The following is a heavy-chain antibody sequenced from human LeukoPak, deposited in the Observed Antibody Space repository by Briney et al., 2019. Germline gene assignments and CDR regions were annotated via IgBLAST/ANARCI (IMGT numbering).Heavy chain of an antibody. CDR1: GGSISSYY. V-gene: IGHV4-59*08. Sequence: PSETLSLTCTVSGGSISSYYWSWIRQPPGKGLEGIGYIYYSGSTNYNPSLKSRVTIPVDTPKNHFSLKLSSVTAADTAVYYCARHPYGGNSDFQHWGQGTLVIVSS. D-gene: IGHD4-23*01. J-gene: IGHJ1*01. CDR2: IYYSGST. CDR3: ARHPYGGNSDFQH.